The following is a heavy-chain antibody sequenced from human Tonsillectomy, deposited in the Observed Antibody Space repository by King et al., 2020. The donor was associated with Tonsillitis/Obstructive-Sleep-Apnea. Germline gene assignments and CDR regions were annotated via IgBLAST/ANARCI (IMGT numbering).Heavy chain of an antibody. J-gene: IGHJ4*02. CDR3: ATDALTLGHPYDYIWGTYRSTFDY. D-gene: IGHD3-16*02. Sequence: VQLVESGGGLVKPGESLRLSCAASGFTFNNAWMSWVRQAPGKGLEWVGRIKSKSDDGTTDYSASVKGRFTISRDDSKNTLYLQMNSLKTEDTAVYFCATDALTLGHPYDYIWGTYRSTFDYWGQGTLVTVSS. V-gene: IGHV3-15*01. CDR1: GFTFNNAW. CDR2: IKSKSDDGTT.